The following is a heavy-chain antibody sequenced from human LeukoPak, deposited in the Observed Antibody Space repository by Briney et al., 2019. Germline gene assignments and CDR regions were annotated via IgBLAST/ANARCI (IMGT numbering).Heavy chain of an antibody. D-gene: IGHD6-19*01. CDR1: GGSFSGYY. V-gene: IGHV4-34*01. J-gene: IGHJ4*02. CDR3: ARGWYSSGWYGY. CDR2: INHSGST. Sequence: SETLSLTCAVYGGSFSGYYWSWIRQPSGKGLEWIGEINHSGSTNYNPSLKSRVTISVDTSKNQFSLKLSSVTAADTAVYYCARGWYSSGWYGYWGQGTLVTVSS.